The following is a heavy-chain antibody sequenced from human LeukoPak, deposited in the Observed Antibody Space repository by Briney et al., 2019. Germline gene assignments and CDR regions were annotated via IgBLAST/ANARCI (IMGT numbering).Heavy chain of an antibody. V-gene: IGHV1-18*01. CDR3: VREVQFLEWLSPPYYFDY. D-gene: IGHD3-3*01. CDR2: ISAYNGNT. J-gene: IGHJ4*02. CDR1: GYTFTSYG. Sequence: ASVKVSCKASGYTFTSYGISWVRQAPGQGLEWMGWISAYNGNTNYAQKLQGRVTMTTDTSTSTAYMELRSLRSDDTAVYYCVREVQFLEWLSPPYYFDYWGQGTLVTVSS.